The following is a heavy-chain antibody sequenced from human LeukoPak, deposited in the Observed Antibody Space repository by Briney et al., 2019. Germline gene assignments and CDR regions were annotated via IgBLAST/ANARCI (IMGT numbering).Heavy chain of an antibody. CDR1: GGPISSYY. D-gene: IGHD3-9*01. CDR3: ARGARYFDWLFSR. J-gene: IGHJ4*02. Sequence: PSETLSLTCTVSGGPISSYYWSWIRQPPGKGLEWIGYIYYSGSTNYNPSLKSRVNISVDTSKNQFSLKLSSVTAADTAVYYCARGARYFDWLFSRWGQGTLVTVSS. V-gene: IGHV4-59*01. CDR2: IYYSGST.